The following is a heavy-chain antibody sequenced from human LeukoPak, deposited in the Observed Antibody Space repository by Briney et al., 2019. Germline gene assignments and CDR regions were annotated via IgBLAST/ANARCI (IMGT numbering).Heavy chain of an antibody. CDR2: IYYSGST. J-gene: IGHJ5*02. V-gene: IGHV4-59*01. Sequence: SKTLSLTCDVSGGSFNSYYWSWIRQPPGKGLEWIGYIYYSGSTNYNPSLKSRVTISLDTSKNQFSLKLSSVTAADTAVYYCARTGGYRAFDPWGQGTLVTVSS. CDR1: GGSFNSYY. D-gene: IGHD2-8*02. CDR3: ARTGGYRAFDP.